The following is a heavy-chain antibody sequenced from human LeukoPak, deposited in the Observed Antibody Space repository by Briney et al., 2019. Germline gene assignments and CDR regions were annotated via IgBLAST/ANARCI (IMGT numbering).Heavy chain of an antibody. CDR2: IYKSGST. CDR3: ARVHNYYDTSGLPGDY. Sequence: SQTLSLTCTVSGGSINSDGYYWSWIRQPPGKGLEWIGYIYKSGSTNYNPSLKSRVTISVERSKNQFSLKLSSVTAADTAVYYCARVHNYYDTSGLPGDYWGQGTLVTVSS. D-gene: IGHD3-22*01. V-gene: IGHV4-30-2*01. J-gene: IGHJ4*02. CDR1: GGSINSDGYY.